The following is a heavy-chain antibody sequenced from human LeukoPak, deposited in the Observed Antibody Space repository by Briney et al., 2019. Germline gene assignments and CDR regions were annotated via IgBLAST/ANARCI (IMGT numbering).Heavy chain of an antibody. CDR3: AREGPRGNSQFDY. V-gene: IGHV3-33*01. CDR2: IWYDGSNK. J-gene: IGHJ4*02. CDR1: GFTFSSYG. Sequence: PGGSLGLSCAASGFTFSSYGMRWVRQAPGKGLEWVALIWYDGSNKYYADSVKGRLTISRDNSKNTLYLQMNSLRAEDTAVYYCAREGPRGNSQFDYWGQGTLVTVSS. D-gene: IGHD2/OR15-2a*01.